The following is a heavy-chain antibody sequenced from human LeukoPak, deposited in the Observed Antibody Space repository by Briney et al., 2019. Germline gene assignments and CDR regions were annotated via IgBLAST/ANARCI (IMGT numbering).Heavy chain of an antibody. CDR1: GGSISSYY. D-gene: IGHD6-19*01. V-gene: IGHV4-4*07. CDR3: ARAVGSTVAGYFDY. Sequence: PSETLSLTCTVSGGSISSYYWSWIRQPAGKGLEWVGRIYTSGCTNYNPSLKSRVTMSVDTSKNQFSLKLSSVTAADTAVYYCARAVGSTVAGYFDYWGQGTLVTVSS. CDR2: IYTSGCT. J-gene: IGHJ4*02.